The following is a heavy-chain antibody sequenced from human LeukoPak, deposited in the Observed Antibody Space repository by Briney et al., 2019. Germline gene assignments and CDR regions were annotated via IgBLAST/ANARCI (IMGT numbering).Heavy chain of an antibody. D-gene: IGHD2-2*02. CDR2: ISFDGSSK. CDR3: ATPPRYCSSTSCYTTFDY. J-gene: IGHJ4*02. Sequence: GGSLRLSCAASGFTFSTYTMQWVRQAPGKGLEWMAVISFDGSSKYYAESVKGRFTISRDNSKNTLYLQMNSLRAEDTAVYHCATPPRYCSSTSCYTTFDYWGQGTLVTVSS. V-gene: IGHV3-30-3*01. CDR1: GFTFSTYT.